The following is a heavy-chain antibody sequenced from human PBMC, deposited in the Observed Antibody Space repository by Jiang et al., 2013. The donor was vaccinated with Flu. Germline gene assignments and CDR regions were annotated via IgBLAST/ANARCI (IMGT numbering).Heavy chain of an antibody. D-gene: IGHD3-22*01. CDR2: TYYRSKWYN. CDR3: ARVSGYRGLGFGAFDI. CDR1: SVSSNSAA. V-gene: IGHV6-1*01. Sequence: SVSSNSAAWNWIRQSPSRGLEWLGRTYYRSKWYNDYAVSVKSRITINPDTSKNQFSLQLNSVTPEDTAVYYCARVSGYRGLGFGAFDIWGQGTMVTVSS. J-gene: IGHJ3*02.